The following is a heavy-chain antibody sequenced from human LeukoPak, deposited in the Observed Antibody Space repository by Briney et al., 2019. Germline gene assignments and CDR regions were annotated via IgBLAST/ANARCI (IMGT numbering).Heavy chain of an antibody. J-gene: IGHJ6*02. CDR1: GITFSSYS. CDR2: ISSSGSTK. D-gene: IGHD1-26*01. CDR3: ATRSGSYLLYYYYGMDV. V-gene: IGHV3-48*01. Sequence: GGSLRLSCGASGITFSSYSMNWVRQAPGKGLEWVSYISSSGSTKYYADSVKGRFTISRDNARNSLYLQMNSLRAEDTAVYYCATRSGSYLLYYYYGMDVWGQGTTVTVSS.